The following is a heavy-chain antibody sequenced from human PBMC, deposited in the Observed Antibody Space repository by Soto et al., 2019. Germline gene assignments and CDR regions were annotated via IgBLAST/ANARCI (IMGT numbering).Heavy chain of an antibody. J-gene: IGHJ4*02. D-gene: IGHD3-10*02. V-gene: IGHV3-23*01. Sequence: GGSLRLSCAASGCTFSSYAMSWVRQAPGTGLEWDSAISGSGGSTYYADSVKGRFTISRDNSKNTLYLQMNSLRAEDTAVYYCVKCRNYGLLCYYCDYWRQRTRVTVSS. CDR2: ISGSGGST. CDR3: VKCRNYGLLCYYCDY. CDR1: GCTFSSYA.